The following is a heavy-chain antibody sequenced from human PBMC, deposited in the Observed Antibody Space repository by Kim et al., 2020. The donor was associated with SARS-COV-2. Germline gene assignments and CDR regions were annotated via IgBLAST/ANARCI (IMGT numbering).Heavy chain of an antibody. CDR2: SSGGTI. V-gene: IGHV3-48*03. Sequence: SSGGTIYYADSVKGRFTISRDNAKNSLYLQMNSLRAEDTAVYYCASQESDWGQGTLVTVSS. J-gene: IGHJ4*02. CDR3: ASQESD.